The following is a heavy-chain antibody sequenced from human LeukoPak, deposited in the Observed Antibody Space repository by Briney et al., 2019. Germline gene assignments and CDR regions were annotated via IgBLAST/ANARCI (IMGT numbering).Heavy chain of an antibody. CDR3: AIFRAVPAAGIGHFDY. D-gene: IGHD2-2*01. Sequence: SETLSLTCAVYGGSFSGYYWSWIRQPPGKGLEWIGYIYYSGSTNYNPSLKSRVTISVDTSKNQFSLKLSCVTAADTAVYYCAIFRAVPAAGIGHFDYWGQGTLVTVST. CDR2: IYYSGST. CDR1: GGSFSGYY. V-gene: IGHV4-59*01. J-gene: IGHJ4*02.